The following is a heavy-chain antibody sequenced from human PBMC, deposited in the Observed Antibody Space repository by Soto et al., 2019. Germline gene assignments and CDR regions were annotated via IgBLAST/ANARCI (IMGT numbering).Heavy chain of an antibody. CDR2: IRAYNGNT. CDR1: GYTFTSYG. V-gene: IGHV1-18*01. D-gene: IGHD3-10*01. J-gene: IGHJ4*02. CDR3: AREAPYYGSGSYYNDNYFDY. Sequence: ASVKVSCKASGYTFTSYGISWVRQAPGQGLEWMGWIRAYNGNTNYAQKLQGRVTMTTDTSTSTAYMELRSLRSDDTAVYYCAREAPYYGSGSYYNDNYFDYWGRGTLVTVSS.